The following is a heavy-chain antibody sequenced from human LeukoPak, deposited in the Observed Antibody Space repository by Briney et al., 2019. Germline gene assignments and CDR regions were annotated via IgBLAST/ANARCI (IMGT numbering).Heavy chain of an antibody. CDR3: ARLNPLAAFDI. V-gene: IGHV4-39*01. CDR2: IYYSGGT. Sequence: SETLSLTCTVSGGSISSSSYYWGWIRQPPGKGLEWIGSIYYSGGTYYNPSLKSRVTISVDTSKNQFSLKLSSVTAADTAVYYCARLNPLAAFDIWGQGTMVTVSS. CDR1: GGSISSSSYY. J-gene: IGHJ3*02.